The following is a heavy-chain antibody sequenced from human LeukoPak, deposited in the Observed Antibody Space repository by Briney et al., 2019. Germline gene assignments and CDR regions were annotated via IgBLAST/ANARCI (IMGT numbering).Heavy chain of an antibody. CDR3: AREMVRDAFDI. CDR1: GGSISRDGHY. V-gene: IGHV4-31*03. J-gene: IGHJ3*02. D-gene: IGHD2-8*01. Sequence: PSQTLSLTCTVSGGSISRDGHYWSWIRQYPGKGLESIGSVSSSGTTTYNPSLKSRFTISLDTSQNQFSLNLRSLTAADTAVYYCAREMVRDAFDIWGQGTMVTVSS. CDR2: VSSSGTT.